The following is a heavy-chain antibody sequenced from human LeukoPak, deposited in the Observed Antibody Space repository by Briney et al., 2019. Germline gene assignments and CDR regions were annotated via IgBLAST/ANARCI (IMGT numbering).Heavy chain of an antibody. Sequence: PGGPLRLSCTASGFTASSNSMSWVRQAQGKGLEWASFIYDGGNTHNSDSVKGRFTISRDNSKNTLYLQMNSLRAEDTAVYYCARRAGDYSHPYDYWGQGTLVTVSS. D-gene: IGHD3-22*01. V-gene: IGHV3-53*01. CDR1: GFTASSNS. J-gene: IGHJ4*02. CDR3: ARRAGDYSHPYDY. CDR2: IYDGGNT.